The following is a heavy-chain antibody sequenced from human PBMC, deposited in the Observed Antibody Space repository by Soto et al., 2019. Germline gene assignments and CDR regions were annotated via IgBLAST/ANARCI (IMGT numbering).Heavy chain of an antibody. V-gene: IGHV1-18*01. J-gene: IGHJ4*02. CDR1: GYTFTNYG. Sequence: GAPVKVSCKASGYTFTNYGIGWVRQAPGQWLERMGWISAYKGDTNYAQILRGSVTMTTDTSTSTGYREMRDLRDDDTAVYYRASGWSGSGSYYTDYWDPGTLVTVSS. CDR3: ASGWSGSGSYYTDY. CDR2: ISAYKGDT. D-gene: IGHD3-10*01.